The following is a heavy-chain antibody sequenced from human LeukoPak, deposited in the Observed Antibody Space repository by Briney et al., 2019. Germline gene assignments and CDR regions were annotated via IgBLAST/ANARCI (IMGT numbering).Heavy chain of an antibody. Sequence: SETLSLTCTVSGGSISSYYWSWIRQPPGKGLEWIGEINHSGSTNYNPSLKSRVTISVDTSKNQFSLKLSSVTAADTAVYYCAREVSWNRGYYYYYMDVWGKGTTVTVSS. CDR3: AREVSWNRGYYYYYMDV. CDR2: INHSGST. J-gene: IGHJ6*03. CDR1: GGSISSYY. D-gene: IGHD1-1*01. V-gene: IGHV4-34*01.